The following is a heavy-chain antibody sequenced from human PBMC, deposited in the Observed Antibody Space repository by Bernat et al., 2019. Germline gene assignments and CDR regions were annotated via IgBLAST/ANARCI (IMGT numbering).Heavy chain of an antibody. J-gene: IGHJ4*02. Sequence: EVQLLESGGGLVQPGGSLRLSCAASGFTFSSYAMSWVRQAPGKGLEWVSRINSDGSSTSYADSVKGRFTISRDNAKNTLYLQMNSLRAEDTAVYYCARDYYVPYWGQGTLVTVSS. CDR3: ARDYYVPY. D-gene: IGHD3-10*02. CDR1: GFTFSSYA. V-gene: IGHV3-74*01. CDR2: INSDGSST.